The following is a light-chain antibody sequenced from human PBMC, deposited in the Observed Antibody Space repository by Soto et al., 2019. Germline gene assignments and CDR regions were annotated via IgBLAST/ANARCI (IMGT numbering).Light chain of an antibody. CDR1: QSVSSSY. CDR2: GTS. J-gene: IGKJ1*01. Sequence: ESVLKQSPGTLSLSPGERATLSCRASQSVSSSYLAWYQQKPGQAPRLLLYGTSSRATGIPDRFSGSGSGTDFTLTINRLEPEDFAVYYCQQYGSSPWTFGQGTKVDIK. CDR3: QQYGSSPWT. V-gene: IGKV3-20*01.